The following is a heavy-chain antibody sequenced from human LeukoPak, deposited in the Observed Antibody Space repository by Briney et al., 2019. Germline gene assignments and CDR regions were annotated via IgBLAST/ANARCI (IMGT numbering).Heavy chain of an antibody. D-gene: IGHD4-11*01. CDR1: GGSISSYY. J-gene: IGHJ4*02. Sequence: SETLSLTCTVSGGSISSYYWSWLRQPPGKGLEWIGYIYYSGSTNYNPSLKSRVTISVDTSKNPFSLKLSSVTAADTAVYYCARSTVTTPGLLDYWGQGTLVTVSS. CDR3: ARSTVTTPGLLDY. CDR2: IYYSGST. V-gene: IGHV4-59*01.